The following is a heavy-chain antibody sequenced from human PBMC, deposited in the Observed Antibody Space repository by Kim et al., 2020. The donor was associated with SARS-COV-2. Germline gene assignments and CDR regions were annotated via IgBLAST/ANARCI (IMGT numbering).Heavy chain of an antibody. J-gene: IGHJ6*02. V-gene: IGHV3-30*18. CDR1: GFTFSSYG. Sequence: GGSLRLSCAASGFTFSSYGMHWVRQAPGKGLEWVAVISYDGSNKYYADSVKGRFTISRDNSKNTLYLQMNSLRAEDTAVYYCAKVMKKPTTVTPGMYYYYGMDVWGQGTTVTVSS. CDR3: AKVMKKPTTVTPGMYYYYGMDV. D-gene: IGHD4-17*01. CDR2: ISYDGSNK.